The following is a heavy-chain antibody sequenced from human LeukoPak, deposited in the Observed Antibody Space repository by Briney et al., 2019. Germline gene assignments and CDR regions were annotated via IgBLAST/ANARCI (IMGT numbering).Heavy chain of an antibody. CDR1: GFTFSSYA. D-gene: IGHD6-13*01. J-gene: IGHJ3*02. V-gene: IGHV4-34*08. CDR2: INHSGST. Sequence: GSLRLSCAASGFTFSSYAMSWVRQAPGKGLEWIGEINHSGSTNYNPSLKSRVTISVDTSKNQFSLKLSSVTAADTAVYYCATSIAAGRGAFDIWGQGTMVTVSS. CDR3: ATSIAAGRGAFDI.